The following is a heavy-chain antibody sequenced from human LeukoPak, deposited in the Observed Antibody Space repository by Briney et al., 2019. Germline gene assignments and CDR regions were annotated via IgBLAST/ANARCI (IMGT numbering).Heavy chain of an antibody. Sequence: GGTLRLSCAASGFTFSSYGMSWVRQAPGKGLEWVSAISGSGGSTYYADSVKGRFTISRDNSKNTLYLQMNSLRAEDTAVYYCAKVITHDSSGYYYDWFDPWGQGTLVTVSS. J-gene: IGHJ5*02. CDR1: GFTFSSYG. D-gene: IGHD3-22*01. CDR3: AKVITHDSSGYYYDWFDP. CDR2: ISGSGGST. V-gene: IGHV3-23*01.